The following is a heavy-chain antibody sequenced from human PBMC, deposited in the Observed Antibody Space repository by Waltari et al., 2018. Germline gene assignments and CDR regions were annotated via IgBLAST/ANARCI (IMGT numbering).Heavy chain of an antibody. CDR1: VGTFSSYA. J-gene: IGHJ4*02. V-gene: IGHV1-69*01. D-gene: IGHD4-17*01. CDR2: IIPIFGTA. CDR3: ARDGNGDSFDY. Sequence: QVQLVQSGAEVKKPGSSVKVSCKASVGTFSSYAISWVRQAPGQGLEWRGGIIPIFGTANDAQKFQGRVTITADESTSTAYMELSSLRSEDTAVYYCARDGNGDSFDYWGQGTLVTVSS.